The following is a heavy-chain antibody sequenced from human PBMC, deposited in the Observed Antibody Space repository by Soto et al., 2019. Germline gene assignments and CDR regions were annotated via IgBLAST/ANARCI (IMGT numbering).Heavy chain of an antibody. CDR3: ARRGSSSFWYFDL. J-gene: IGHJ2*01. Sequence: SETLSLTCAVYGGSFSGYYWSWIRQPPGKGLEWIGEINHSGSTNYNPSLKSRVTISVDTSKNQFSRKLSSVTAADTAVYYCARRGSSSFWYFDLWGRGTLVTVSS. CDR1: GGSFSGYY. V-gene: IGHV4-34*01. D-gene: IGHD6-6*01. CDR2: INHSGST.